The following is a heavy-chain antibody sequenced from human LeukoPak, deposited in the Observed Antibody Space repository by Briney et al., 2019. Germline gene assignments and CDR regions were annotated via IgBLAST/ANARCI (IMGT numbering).Heavy chain of an antibody. V-gene: IGHV3-23*01. CDR3: AKQGYITMVRGTIDY. CDR1: GFTFSSYA. J-gene: IGHJ4*02. D-gene: IGHD3-10*01. CDR2: ISGSGGST. Sequence: GGSLRLSCAASGFTFSSYAMSWVRQAPGKGLEWVSAISGSGGSTYYADSVKGRFTISRDNSKNTLYLQMNSLRAEDTAVYYCAKQGYITMVRGTIDYWGQGTLVTVSS.